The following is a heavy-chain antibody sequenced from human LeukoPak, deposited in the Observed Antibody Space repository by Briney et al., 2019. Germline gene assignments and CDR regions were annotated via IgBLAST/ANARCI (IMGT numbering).Heavy chain of an antibody. CDR2: ISSSSSTI. Sequence: GGSLRLSCAASGFTFSTYSMHWVRQAPGKGLEWVSYISSSSSTIYYADSVKGRFTISRDNAKNSLYLQMNSLRAEDTAVYYCARDQDYYGSSGLSYYFDHWGQGTLVTVSS. D-gene: IGHD3-22*01. CDR1: GFTFSTYS. J-gene: IGHJ4*02. V-gene: IGHV3-48*04. CDR3: ARDQDYYGSSGLSYYFDH.